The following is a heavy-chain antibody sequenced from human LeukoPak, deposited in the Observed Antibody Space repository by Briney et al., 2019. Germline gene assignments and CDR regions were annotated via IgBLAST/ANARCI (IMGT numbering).Heavy chain of an antibody. CDR1: GGSISSYY. Sequence: SETLSLTCTVSGGSISSYYWSWIRQPPGKGLEWIGYIYTSGSTNYNSSLKSRVTISVDTSKNQFSLKLSSVTAADTAVYYCATANMDVWGKGTTVTVSS. V-gene: IGHV4-4*09. CDR2: IYTSGST. D-gene: IGHD2-15*01. J-gene: IGHJ6*03. CDR3: ATANMDV.